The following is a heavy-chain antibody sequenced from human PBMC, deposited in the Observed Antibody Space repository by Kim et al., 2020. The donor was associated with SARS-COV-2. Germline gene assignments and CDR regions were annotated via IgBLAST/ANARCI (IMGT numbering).Heavy chain of an antibody. Sequence: SETLSLTCTVSGGSISSYYWSWIRQPPGKGLEWIGYIYYSGSTNYNPSLKSRVTISVDTSKNQFSLKLSSVTAADTAVYYCARDERDASGNFAFDFWGQGTMVTVSS. D-gene: IGHD2-21*02. CDR3: ARDERDASGNFAFDF. CDR1: GGSISSYY. CDR2: IYYSGST. J-gene: IGHJ3*01. V-gene: IGHV4-59*01.